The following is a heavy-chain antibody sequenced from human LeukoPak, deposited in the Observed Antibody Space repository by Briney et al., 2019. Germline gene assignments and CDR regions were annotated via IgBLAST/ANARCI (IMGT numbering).Heavy chain of an antibody. V-gene: IGHV3-21*01. CDR3: ARDWVYGGNRAFDI. Sequence: GGSLRLSCAASGFTFSSYSMNWVRQAPGKGLEWVSSISSSSSYIYYADSVKGRFTISSDNAKNSLYLQMNSLRAEDTTVYYCARDWVYGGNRAFDIWGQGTMVTVSS. J-gene: IGHJ3*02. CDR2: ISSSSSYI. CDR1: GFTFSSYS. D-gene: IGHD4-23*01.